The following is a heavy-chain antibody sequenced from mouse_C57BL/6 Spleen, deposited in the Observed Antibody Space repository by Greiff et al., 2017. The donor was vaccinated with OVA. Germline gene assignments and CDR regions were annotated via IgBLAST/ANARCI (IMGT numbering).Heavy chain of an antibody. CDR1: GYTFTDYN. V-gene: IGHV1-18*01. CDR3: ARKEYYDYDDGYYAMDY. Sequence: EVQLQQSGAELVRPGASVKIPCKASGYTFTDYNMDWVKQSHGKSLEWIGDINPNNGGTIYNQKFKGKATLTVDKSSSTAYMELRSLTSEDTAVYYCARKEYYDYDDGYYAMDYWGQGTSVTVSS. D-gene: IGHD2-4*01. CDR2: INPNNGGT. J-gene: IGHJ4*01.